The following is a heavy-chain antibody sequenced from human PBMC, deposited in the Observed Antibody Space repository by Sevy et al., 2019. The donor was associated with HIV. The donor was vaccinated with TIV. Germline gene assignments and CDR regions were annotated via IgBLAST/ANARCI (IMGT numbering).Heavy chain of an antibody. V-gene: IGHV4-59*08. CDR1: GGSINSDH. J-gene: IGHJ3*02. CDR3: ARRIDFDI. D-gene: IGHD2-21*01. Sequence: SETLSLTCTVSGGSINSDHWNWIRQPPGKGLEWIGYVYYTGGTNYNPSLKNRVTISVDRTKNQFSLKLTSVTAADTAVYYCARRIDFDIWCQGTMVTVSS. CDR2: VYYTGGT.